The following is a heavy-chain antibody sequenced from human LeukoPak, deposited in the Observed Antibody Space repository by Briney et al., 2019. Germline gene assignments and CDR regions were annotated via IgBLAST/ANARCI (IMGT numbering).Heavy chain of an antibody. Sequence: GGSLRLSCAASGFTFSSYWMHWVRQAPGKGLVWVSRTNSDGSSTSYADSVKGRFTISRDNAKNTLYLQMNSLRAEDTAVYYCARETDTSGYYVDYWGQGTLVTVSS. V-gene: IGHV3-74*01. CDR2: TNSDGSST. D-gene: IGHD3-22*01. CDR1: GFTFSSYW. J-gene: IGHJ4*02. CDR3: ARETDTSGYYVDY.